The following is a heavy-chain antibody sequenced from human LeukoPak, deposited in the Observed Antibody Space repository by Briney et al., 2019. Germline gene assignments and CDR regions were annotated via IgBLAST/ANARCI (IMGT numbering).Heavy chain of an antibody. D-gene: IGHD3-10*01. CDR2: ISWNSGSI. V-gene: IGHV3-9*01. CDR3: AKGLSMVRGFDY. CDR1: GFTFDDYA. Sequence: GGSLRLSCAASGFTFDDYAMHWVRQAPGKGLEWVSGISWNSGSIAYADSVKGRFTIYRDNAKNSLYLQMHSLRAEDKALYYCAKGLSMVRGFDYWGQGTLVTVSS. J-gene: IGHJ4*02.